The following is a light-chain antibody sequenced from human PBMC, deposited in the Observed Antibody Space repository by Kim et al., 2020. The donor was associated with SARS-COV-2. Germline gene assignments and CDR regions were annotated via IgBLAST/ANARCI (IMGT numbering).Light chain of an antibody. CDR1: QDIRND. CDR3: LQHNTYPIT. V-gene: IGKV1-17*01. Sequence: SASVGDIVTNTFRASQDIRNDLGWYQQNPGRAPKRLIYGASSLQSGVPSRFSGSGSGTEFTLTISSPQPEDFATYFCLQHNTYPITFGQGTRLEIK. J-gene: IGKJ5*01. CDR2: GAS.